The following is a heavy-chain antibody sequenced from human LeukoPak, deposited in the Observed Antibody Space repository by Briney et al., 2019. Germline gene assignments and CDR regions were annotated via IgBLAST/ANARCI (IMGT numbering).Heavy chain of an antibody. CDR1: GGSISSSSYY. CDR3: ARDRRYYYELAEGAFDI. Sequence: SETLSLTCTVSGGSISSSSYYWGWIRQPAGKGLEWIGRIYTSGSTNYNPSLKSRVTISVDTSKNQFSLKLSSVTAADTAVYYCARDRRYYYELAEGAFDIWGQGTMVTVSS. J-gene: IGHJ3*02. CDR2: IYTSGST. V-gene: IGHV4-61*02. D-gene: IGHD3-22*01.